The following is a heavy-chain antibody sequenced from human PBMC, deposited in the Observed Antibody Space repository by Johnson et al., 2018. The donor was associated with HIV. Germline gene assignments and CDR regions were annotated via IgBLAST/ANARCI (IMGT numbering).Heavy chain of an antibody. Sequence: QVQLVESGGGVVQPGRSLRLSCAASGFTFSSYGMHWVRQAPGKGLEWVAVIWYDGSNKYYADSVKGRFTISRDNSKNTLYLQMNSLRAEDTAVYYCMSRRGSPGARDAFDIWGQGTMVTVSS. CDR1: GFTFSSYG. CDR3: MSRRGSPGARDAFDI. V-gene: IGHV3-33*01. D-gene: IGHD5-24*01. J-gene: IGHJ3*02. CDR2: IWYDGSNK.